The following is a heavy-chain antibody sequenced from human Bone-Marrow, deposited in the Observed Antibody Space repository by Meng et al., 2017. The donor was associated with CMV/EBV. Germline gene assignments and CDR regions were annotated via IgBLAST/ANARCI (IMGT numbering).Heavy chain of an antibody. D-gene: IGHD3-3*01. V-gene: IGHV5-51*01. Sequence: GEYLKISCKGSGYSFTSYWIGWVRQMPGKGLEWMGIIYPGDSDTRYSPSFQGQVTISADKSISTAYLQWSSLKASDTAMYYCATHMVFGVLIIPPDYWGQGTLVTVSS. CDR2: IYPGDSDT. CDR1: GYSFTSYW. CDR3: ATHMVFGVLIIPPDY. J-gene: IGHJ4*02.